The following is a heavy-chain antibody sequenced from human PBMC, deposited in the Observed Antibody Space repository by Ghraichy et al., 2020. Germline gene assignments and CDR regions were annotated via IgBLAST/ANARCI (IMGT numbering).Heavy chain of an antibody. CDR1: GGSISSYY. Sequence: SETLSLTCTVSGGSISSYYWSWIRQPPGKGLEWIGYIYYSGSTNYNPSLKSRVTISVDTSKNQFSLKLSSVTAADTAVYYCARDLQQWWFDPWGQGTLVTVSS. CDR2: IYYSGST. V-gene: IGHV4-59*01. J-gene: IGHJ5*02. D-gene: IGHD6-19*01. CDR3: ARDLQQWWFDP.